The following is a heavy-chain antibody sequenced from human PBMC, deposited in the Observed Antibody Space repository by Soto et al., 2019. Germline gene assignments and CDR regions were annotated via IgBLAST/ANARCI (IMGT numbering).Heavy chain of an antibody. D-gene: IGHD6-13*01. Sequence: PGGSLRLSCAASGFTFSSYAMHWVRQAPGKGLEWVAVISYDGSNKYYADSVKGRFTISRDNSKNTLYLQMNGLRAEDTAVYYCASSYSSSWYRTYYYGMDVWGQGTTVTVSS. V-gene: IGHV3-30-3*01. CDR1: GFTFSSYA. CDR2: ISYDGSNK. J-gene: IGHJ6*02. CDR3: ASSYSSSWYRTYYYGMDV.